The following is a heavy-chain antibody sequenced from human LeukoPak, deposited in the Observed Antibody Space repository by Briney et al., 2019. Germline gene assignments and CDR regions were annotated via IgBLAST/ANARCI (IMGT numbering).Heavy chain of an antibody. CDR3: ARTGYYDSSGYHGYAFDM. CDR2: ISAYNGNT. V-gene: IGHV1-18*01. D-gene: IGHD3-22*01. J-gene: IGHJ3*02. Sequence: GASVKVSCKASGYTFTSYGISWVRQAPGQGLEWTGWISAYNGNTNYAQKLQGRVTMTTDTSTSTAHMELRSLRSDDTAVYYCARTGYYDSSGYHGYAFDMWGQGTMVTVSS. CDR1: GYTFTSYG.